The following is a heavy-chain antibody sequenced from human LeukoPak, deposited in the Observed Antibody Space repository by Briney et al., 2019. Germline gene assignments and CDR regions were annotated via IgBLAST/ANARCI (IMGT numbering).Heavy chain of an antibody. CDR2: MNPNSGNT. V-gene: IGHV1-8*03. J-gene: IGHJ3*02. D-gene: IGHD6-13*01. Sequence: GASVKVSCKASGYTFTSYDINWVRQATGQGLEWMGWMNPNSGNTGYAQKFQGRVTITRNTSISTAYMELSSLRSEDTAVYYCARGVRRYSSSCGAFDIWGQGTMVTVSS. CDR1: GYTFTSYD. CDR3: ARGVRRYSSSCGAFDI.